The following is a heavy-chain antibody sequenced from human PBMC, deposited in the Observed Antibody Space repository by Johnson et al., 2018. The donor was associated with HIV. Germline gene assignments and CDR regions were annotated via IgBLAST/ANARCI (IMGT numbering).Heavy chain of an antibody. Sequence: VQLVESGGGLIQPGGSLRLSCAASGFIVSSNYMSWVRQAPGKGLEWVSVIYSGGSTYYADSVKGRFTISRDNSKSTLFLQMNSLRAEDTAVYYCARDRGGVAAAKGDHDAFDIWGQGTMVTVSS. J-gene: IGHJ3*02. CDR2: IYSGGST. D-gene: IGHD6-13*01. CDR1: GFIVSSNY. CDR3: ARDRGGVAAAKGDHDAFDI. V-gene: IGHV3-66*03.